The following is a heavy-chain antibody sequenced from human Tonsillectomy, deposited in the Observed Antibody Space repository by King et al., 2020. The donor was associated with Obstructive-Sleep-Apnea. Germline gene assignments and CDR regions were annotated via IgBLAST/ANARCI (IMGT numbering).Heavy chain of an antibody. Sequence: VQLVESGGGVVQPGRSPRLSCAASGFMFGSYGMHWVRQAPARGLDWVAAISYDGSKTYYSDSVKGRFTISRDNSKNTIYLHMNSLRPEDTAIYYCARDIGHDNSGPPWDWGQGTLVAVAS. V-gene: IGHV3-30*01. CDR2: ISYDGSKT. CDR1: GFMFGSYG. J-gene: IGHJ4*02. D-gene: IGHD3-22*01. CDR3: ARDIGHDNSGPPWD.